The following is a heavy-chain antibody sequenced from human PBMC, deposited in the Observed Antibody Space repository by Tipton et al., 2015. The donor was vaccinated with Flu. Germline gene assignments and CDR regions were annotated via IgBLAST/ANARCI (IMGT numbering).Heavy chain of an antibody. D-gene: IGHD2-15*01. CDR1: GGTFSRFA. Sequence: QLVQSGAEVKKPGSSVKVSCKASGGTFSRFAISWVRQAPGQGLEWMGGSVPIARTVNYAERFQGRITITADEFTRTAYMELSRLGPEDTAVYYCARGDGSCDEGDCHYYGMDVWGQGTTVTDSS. V-gene: IGHV1-69*01. CDR2: SVPIARTV. J-gene: IGHJ6*02. CDR3: ARGDGSCDEGDCHYYGMDV.